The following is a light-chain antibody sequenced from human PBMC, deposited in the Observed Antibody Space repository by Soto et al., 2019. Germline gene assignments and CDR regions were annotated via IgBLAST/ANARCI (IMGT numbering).Light chain of an antibody. J-gene: IGLJ2*01. V-gene: IGLV1-51*02. CDR2: ENN. CDR1: SSNIGNNY. Sequence: QSVLTQPPSVSAAPGQTVTISCSGSSSNIGNNYVSWYQQLPGTAPKLLIYENNKRPSGIPDRFSGSKSGTSATLGITGLQTGDEADYYCGTWDSSLRNVVFGGGTKVTVL. CDR3: GTWDSSLRNVV.